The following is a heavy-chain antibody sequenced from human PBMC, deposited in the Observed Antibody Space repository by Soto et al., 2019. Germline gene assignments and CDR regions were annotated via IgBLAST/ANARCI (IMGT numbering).Heavy chain of an antibody. J-gene: IGHJ4*02. CDR3: ATNYGSGSTHFDN. CDR1: GDTLNFYT. CDR2: VIPMVAMS. V-gene: IGHV1-69*02. D-gene: IGHD3-10*01. Sequence: QVQLVQSGAEVKKPGSSVRVSCTASGDTLNFYTISWVRQAPGQGLEWMGRVIPMVAMSSYAQKFQGRVTISADKSTSIVSTDLRSLRSEATAVYYCATNYGSGSTHFDNWGQGTLCTFSS.